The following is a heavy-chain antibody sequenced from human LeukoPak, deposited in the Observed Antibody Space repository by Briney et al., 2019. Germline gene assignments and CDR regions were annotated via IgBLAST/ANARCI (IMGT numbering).Heavy chain of an antibody. D-gene: IGHD3-10*01. J-gene: IGHJ4*02. Sequence: GGSLRLSCAASGFTFSSYGMSWVRQAPGKGLDWVSAISGSGGSTYYADSVKGRFTISRDNSKNTLYLQMNSLRAEDTAVYYCATHGSGSYYNVFDYWGQGTLVTVSS. CDR3: ATHGSGSYYNVFDY. V-gene: IGHV3-23*01. CDR2: ISGSGGST. CDR1: GFTFSSYG.